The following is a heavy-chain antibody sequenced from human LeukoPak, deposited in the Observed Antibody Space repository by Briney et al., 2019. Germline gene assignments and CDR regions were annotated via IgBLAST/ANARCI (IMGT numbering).Heavy chain of an antibody. Sequence: GASLRLSCAASGFTFSSYAMSWVRQAPGKGLEWVSAISGSGGSTHYADSVKGRFTISRDNSKNTLYLQMNSLRAEDTAVYYCAKDRDFWSGYYEDYWGQGTLVTVSS. CDR3: AKDRDFWSGYYEDY. CDR2: ISGSGGST. J-gene: IGHJ4*02. V-gene: IGHV3-23*01. CDR1: GFTFSSYA. D-gene: IGHD3-3*01.